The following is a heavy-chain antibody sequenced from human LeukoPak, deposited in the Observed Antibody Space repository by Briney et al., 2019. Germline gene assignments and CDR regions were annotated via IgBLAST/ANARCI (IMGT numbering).Heavy chain of an antibody. D-gene: IGHD5-12*01. Sequence: GGSLRPSCAPSGFTFDNYAMHSVRQAPGKGLEWISGISWNSGSIGYADSVKGRFTISGDNAKNSLYLQMNSLRAEDTALYYCAKDIGGYDNCYTNWGQGTLVTVSS. CDR3: AKDIGGYDNCYTN. CDR1: GFTFDNYA. J-gene: IGHJ4*02. CDR2: ISWNSGSI. V-gene: IGHV3-9*01.